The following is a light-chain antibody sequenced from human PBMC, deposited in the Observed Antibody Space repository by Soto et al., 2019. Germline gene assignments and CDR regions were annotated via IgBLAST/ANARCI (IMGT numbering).Light chain of an antibody. Sequence: EVVLTQSPATLSLSPGERATLSCRASENVRTFVDWYQQKPGQAPRLLIHGASNRATGIPARFSGSGSGTDFTLTISNLEPEDFAVYYCQEFASNFGGGTKVEIK. CDR2: GAS. J-gene: IGKJ4*01. V-gene: IGKV3-11*01. CDR1: ENVRTF. CDR3: QEFASN.